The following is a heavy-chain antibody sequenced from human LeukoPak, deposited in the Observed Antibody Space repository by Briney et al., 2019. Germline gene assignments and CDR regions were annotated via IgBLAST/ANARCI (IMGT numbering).Heavy chain of an antibody. V-gene: IGHV4-4*02. CDR2: VHLSGRT. CDR1: GGSISSTNW. J-gene: IGHJ4*02. CDR3: AREGGPYRPLDY. Sequence: SETLSLTCGVSGGSISSTNWWTWVRQPPGEALEWIGEVHLSGRTNYNPSLESRVTMSVDMSENHISLKLTSVTAADTAVYYCAREGGPYRPLDYSGQGTLVTVSS.